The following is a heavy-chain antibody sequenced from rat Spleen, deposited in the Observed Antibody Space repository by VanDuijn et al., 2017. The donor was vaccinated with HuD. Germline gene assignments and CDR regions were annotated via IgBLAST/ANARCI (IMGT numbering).Heavy chain of an antibody. CDR1: GFSLTSYT. Sequence: QVQLKESGPGLVQPSQTLSLTCTVSGFSLTSYTVSWVRQPPGTGLEWIAAISSGGSTYYNSALKSRLSISRDTSKSQVFLKMNSLQTEDTAMYFCATQRGYWGQGVMVTVSS. J-gene: IGHJ2*01. CDR2: ISSGGST. CDR3: ATQRGY. V-gene: IGHV2-6*01.